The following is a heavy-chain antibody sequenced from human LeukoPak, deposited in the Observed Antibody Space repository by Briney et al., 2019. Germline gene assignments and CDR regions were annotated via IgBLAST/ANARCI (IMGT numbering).Heavy chain of an antibody. CDR3: ARGGGDILTGYDDWFDP. Sequence: GESLKISCKGSGYSFTGYWIGWVRQMPGKGLEWMGIIYPGDSDTRYSPPFQGQVTISADKSISTAYLQWSSLKASDTAMYYCARGGGDILTGYDDWFDPWGQGTLVTVSS. V-gene: IGHV5-51*01. D-gene: IGHD3-9*01. J-gene: IGHJ5*02. CDR1: GYSFTGYW. CDR2: IYPGDSDT.